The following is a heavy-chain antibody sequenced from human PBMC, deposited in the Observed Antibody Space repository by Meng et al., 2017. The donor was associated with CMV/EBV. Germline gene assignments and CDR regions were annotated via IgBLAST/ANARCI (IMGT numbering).Heavy chain of an antibody. CDR3: ARDRIRYCSSTSCYSDWFDP. CDR1: GGSFSGYY. Sequence: SETLSLTCAVYGGSFSGYYWSWIRQPPGKGLEWIGEINHSGSTNYNPSLKSRVTISVDTSENQFSLKLSSVTAADTAVYYCARDRIRYCSSTSCYSDWFDPWGQGTLVTVSS. J-gene: IGHJ5*02. D-gene: IGHD2-2*01. CDR2: INHSGST. V-gene: IGHV4-34*01.